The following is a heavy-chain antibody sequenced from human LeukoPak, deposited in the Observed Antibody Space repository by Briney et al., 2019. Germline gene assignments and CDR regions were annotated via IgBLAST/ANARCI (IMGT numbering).Heavy chain of an antibody. J-gene: IGHJ4*02. Sequence: PSETLSLTCTVSGGSVSSSTYYWGWIRQPPGKGLEWIGSIYYSGSTYYNPSLKSRVTISVDTSKNQFSLKPSSVTAADTAVYYCARLTTHYYDGSGYEFDYWGQGTLVTVSS. V-gene: IGHV4-39*07. CDR3: ARLTTHYYDGSGYEFDY. D-gene: IGHD3-22*01. CDR2: IYYSGST. CDR1: GGSVSSSTYY.